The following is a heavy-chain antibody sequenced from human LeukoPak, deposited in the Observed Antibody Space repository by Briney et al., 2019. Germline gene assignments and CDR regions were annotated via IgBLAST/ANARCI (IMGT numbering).Heavy chain of an antibody. Sequence: GGSLRLSCAASGFTVSSNYMSWVRQAPGKGLEWVSVIYSGGSTYYADSAKGRFTISRDNSKNTLYLQMNSLRAEDTAVYYCARELRGYSYGYPDGYYYYGMDVWGQGTTVTVSS. D-gene: IGHD5-18*01. CDR1: GFTVSSNY. V-gene: IGHV3-66*01. J-gene: IGHJ6*02. CDR3: ARELRGYSYGYPDGYYYYGMDV. CDR2: IYSGGST.